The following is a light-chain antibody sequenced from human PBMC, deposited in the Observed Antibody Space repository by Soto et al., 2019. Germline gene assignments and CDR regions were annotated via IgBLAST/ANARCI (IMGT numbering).Light chain of an antibody. Sequence: QSALTQPPSVSGSPGQSVTISCTGTSSDVGGYNYVSWYQQHPGKAPKLMIYDVTKRPSGVPDRFSGSKSGNTASLTISGLQAEDESDYYCCSYAGSYTVGVFGGGTKLTVL. CDR2: DVT. CDR3: CSYAGSYTVGV. CDR1: SSDVGGYNY. J-gene: IGLJ2*01. V-gene: IGLV2-11*01.